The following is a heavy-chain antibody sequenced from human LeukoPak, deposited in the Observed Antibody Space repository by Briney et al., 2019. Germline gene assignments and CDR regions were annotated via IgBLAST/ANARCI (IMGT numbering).Heavy chain of an antibody. J-gene: IGHJ4*02. CDR2: INPNSGGT. D-gene: IGHD6-19*01. V-gene: IGHV1-2*02. Sequence: GASVKVSCKASGYTFTGYYMHWVRQAPGQGLEWMGWINPNSGGTNYAQKFQGRVTMTRDTSISTAYMELSRLRSDDTAVYYCARDKGSGWPYYFDYWGQGTPVTVSS. CDR3: ARDKGSGWPYYFDY. CDR1: GYTFTGYY.